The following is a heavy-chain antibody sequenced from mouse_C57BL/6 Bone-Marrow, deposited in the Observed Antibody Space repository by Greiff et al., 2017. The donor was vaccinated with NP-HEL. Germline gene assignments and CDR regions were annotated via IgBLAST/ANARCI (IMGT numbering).Heavy chain of an antibody. CDR3: AREFFYY. CDR2: IYPGSGNT. J-gene: IGHJ2*01. V-gene: IGHV1-76*01. CDR1: GYTFTDYY. Sequence: VQLVESGAELVRPGASVKLSCKASGYTFTDYYINWVKQRPGQGLEWIARIYPGSGNTYYNEKFKGKATLTAEKSSSTAYMQLSSLTSEDSAVYFCAREFFYYWGQGTTLTVSS.